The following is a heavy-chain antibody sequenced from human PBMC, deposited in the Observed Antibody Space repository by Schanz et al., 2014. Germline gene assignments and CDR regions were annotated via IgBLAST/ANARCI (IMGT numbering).Heavy chain of an antibody. V-gene: IGHV1-8*01. J-gene: IGHJ4*02. CDR1: GYTFSNDD. CDR3: ARGRTFDY. Sequence: QVLQVQSGSELKKPGTSVKVSCKASGYTFSNDDINWVRQAIGQGPEWMGWMQPDSGKTHYAEKFQGRVAMTRNTSMSTAYIELHILTSEDTAVYYCARGRTFDYWGQGTLVTVSS. CDR2: MQPDSGKT.